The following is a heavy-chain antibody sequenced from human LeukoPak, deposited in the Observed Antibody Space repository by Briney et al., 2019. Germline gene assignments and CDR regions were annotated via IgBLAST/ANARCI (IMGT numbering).Heavy chain of an antibody. CDR2: ISSRSSYI. CDR3: VRRMTGVNNFDY. Sequence: GGSLRLSCAASGFTFSSYSMNWVRQAPGKGLEWVSSISSRSSYIYYADSVKGRFTISRDNAKNSLYLQMNSLRAEDTAVYFCVRRMTGVNNFDYWGQGTLVTVSS. J-gene: IGHJ4*02. CDR1: GFTFSSYS. V-gene: IGHV3-21*01. D-gene: IGHD3-9*01.